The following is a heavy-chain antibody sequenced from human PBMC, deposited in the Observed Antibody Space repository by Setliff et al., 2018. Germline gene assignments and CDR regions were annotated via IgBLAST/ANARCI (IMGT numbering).Heavy chain of an antibody. CDR1: GFTFSRYW. Sequence: GGSLRLSCAASGFTFSRYWMSWVRQAPGKGLEWVANIKTDESEKYYEDSVKGRFTISRDNAKNSLYLQMNSLRAEDTAVYYCARSPDRWLGYFDLWGRGTQVTVSS. CDR3: ARSPDRWLGYFDL. V-gene: IGHV3-7*01. D-gene: IGHD5-12*01. CDR2: IKTDESEK. J-gene: IGHJ2*01.